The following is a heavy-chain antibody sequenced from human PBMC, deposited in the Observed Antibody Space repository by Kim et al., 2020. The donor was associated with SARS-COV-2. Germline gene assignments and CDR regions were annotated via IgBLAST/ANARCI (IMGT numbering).Heavy chain of an antibody. D-gene: IGHD2-15*01. Sequence: THHSPSFQGHVTISADKSISTADLQWSSLKASDTAMYYCARHGGGNSFDYWGQGTLVTVSS. V-gene: IGHV5-10-1*01. CDR2: T. CDR3: ARHGGGNSFDY. J-gene: IGHJ4*02.